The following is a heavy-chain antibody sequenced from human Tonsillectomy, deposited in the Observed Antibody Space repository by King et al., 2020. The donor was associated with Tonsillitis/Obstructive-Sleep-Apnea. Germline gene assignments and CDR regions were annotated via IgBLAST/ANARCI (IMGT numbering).Heavy chain of an antibody. V-gene: IGHV4-39*01. CDR2: IYYSGST. CDR3: ARLTGVTSGIHWYLDL. Sequence: LQLQESGPGLEKPSETLSLTCTVSGGSISSSSFHWGWLRQSPGKGLEWIGSIYYSGSTHYNTSLKSRVTISVDTSKNQFSLKLSSVTAADTAVYYCARLTGVTSGIHWYLDLWGRGTLVTVSS. D-gene: IGHD4-17*01. CDR1: GGSISSSSFH. J-gene: IGHJ2*01.